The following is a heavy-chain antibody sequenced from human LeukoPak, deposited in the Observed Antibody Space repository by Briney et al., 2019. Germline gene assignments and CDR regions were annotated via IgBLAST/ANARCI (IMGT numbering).Heavy chain of an antibody. CDR2: IKQDGSEK. CDR3: ARDNSVRDEAWWFNP. V-gene: IGHV3-7*03. D-gene: IGHD5-24*01. CDR1: GFTFSSYW. J-gene: IGHJ5*02. Sequence: GGSLRLSCTASGFTFSSYWMSWVRQAPGKGLEWVANIKQDGSEKYYVDSVKGRFTISRDNAKNSLYLQMNSLRSEDTAVYYCARDNSVRDEAWWFNPWGQGTLVTVSS.